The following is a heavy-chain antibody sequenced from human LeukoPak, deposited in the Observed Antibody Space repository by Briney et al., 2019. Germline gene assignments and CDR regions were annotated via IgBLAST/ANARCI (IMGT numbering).Heavy chain of an antibody. J-gene: IGHJ3*02. D-gene: IGHD3-10*01. CDR1: EFSVGSNY. CDR3: ATMVRGATSYAFDI. CDR2: IYSGGST. Sequence: SGGSLRLSCAASEFSVGSNYMTWVRQAPGKGLEWVSLIYSGGSTYYADSVKGRFTISRDNSKNTLYLQMNSLRAEDTAVYYCATMVRGATSYAFDIWGQGTMVTVSS. V-gene: IGHV3-66*01.